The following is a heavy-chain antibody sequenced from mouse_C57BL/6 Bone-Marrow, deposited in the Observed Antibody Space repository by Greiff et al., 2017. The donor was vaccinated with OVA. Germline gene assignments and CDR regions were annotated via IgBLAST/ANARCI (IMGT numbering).Heavy chain of an antibody. Sequence: QVQLKESGAELVRPGTSVKMSCKASGYTFTNYWIGWAKQRPGHGLEWIGDIYPGGGYTNYNEKFKGKATLTADKSSSTAYMQFSSLTSEDSAIYYCARSDSNFPFAYWGQGTLVTVSA. V-gene: IGHV1-63*01. CDR2: IYPGGGYT. J-gene: IGHJ3*01. CDR1: GYTFTNYW. D-gene: IGHD2-5*01. CDR3: ARSDSNFPFAY.